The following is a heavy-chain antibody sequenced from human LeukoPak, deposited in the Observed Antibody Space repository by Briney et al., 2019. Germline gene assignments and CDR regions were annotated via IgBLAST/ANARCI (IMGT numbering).Heavy chain of an antibody. CDR2: MNPNSGNT. V-gene: IGHV1-8*01. J-gene: IGHJ4*02. Sequence: ASVKVSCKASGYTFTSYDINWVRQATGQGLEWMGLMNPNSGNTGYAQKFQGRVTMTRNTSISTAYMELSSLRSEDTAVYYCARGFEYSSSSILWGQGTLVTVSS. CDR1: GYTFTSYD. D-gene: IGHD6-6*01. CDR3: ARGFEYSSSSIL.